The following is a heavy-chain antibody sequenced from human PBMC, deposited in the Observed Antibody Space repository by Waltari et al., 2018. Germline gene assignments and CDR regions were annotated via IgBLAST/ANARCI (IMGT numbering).Heavy chain of an antibody. CDR3: ARAISGSHFDY. V-gene: IGHV1-69*05. CDR1: GGTFSSYA. J-gene: IGHJ4*02. Sequence: QVQLVQSGAEVKKPGSSVKVSCKASGGTFSSYAISWVRQAPGQGLEWMGGIIPIFGTAKYEQRYQDRVTITTDESTSTAYMELSSRRSEDTAVDYYARAISGSHFDYWGQGTLVTVSS. CDR2: IIPIFGTA. D-gene: IGHD1-26*01.